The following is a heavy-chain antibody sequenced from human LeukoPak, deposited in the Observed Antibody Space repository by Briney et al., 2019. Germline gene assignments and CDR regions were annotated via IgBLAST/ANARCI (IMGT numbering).Heavy chain of an antibody. J-gene: IGHJ4*02. D-gene: IGHD2-2*01. Sequence: SETLSLTCTVSGGSISSGDYYWGWLRQPPGRGLEWLGYIYYSGSPYYNPSLKSRVTISVDMSKNQFSLKLSSVTAADTAVYYCAREPAAMGFDYWGQGTLVTVSS. V-gene: IGHV4-30-4*01. CDR3: AREPAAMGFDY. CDR1: GGSISSGDYY. CDR2: IYYSGSP.